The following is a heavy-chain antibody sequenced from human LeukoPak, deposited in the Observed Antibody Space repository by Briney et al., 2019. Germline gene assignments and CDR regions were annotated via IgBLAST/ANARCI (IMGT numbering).Heavy chain of an antibody. J-gene: IGHJ4*02. CDR3: ARGRSYFGY. Sequence: GGSLRLSCAASGFTFDDYAMHWVRQAPGKGLEWVSGISWNSGSIGYADSVKGRFTISRDNAKNSLYLQMNSLRAEDTAVYYCARGRSYFGYWGQGTPVTVSS. V-gene: IGHV3-9*01. CDR2: ISWNSGSI. CDR1: GFTFDDYA.